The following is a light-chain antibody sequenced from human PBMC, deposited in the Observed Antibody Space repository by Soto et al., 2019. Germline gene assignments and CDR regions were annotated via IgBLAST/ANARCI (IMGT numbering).Light chain of an antibody. CDR2: GAS. CDR1: QSISTN. J-gene: IGKJ4*01. V-gene: IGKV3-15*01. Sequence: EIVMTQSPGSLSVSPGERATLSCMARQSISTNLAWYQQKTGQAPRLLIYGASTRTPGFPARFSGSGAGTEFTLTISNLQSEDFAVYYCQQYNNWPPACGGGTKVEIK. CDR3: QQYNNWPPA.